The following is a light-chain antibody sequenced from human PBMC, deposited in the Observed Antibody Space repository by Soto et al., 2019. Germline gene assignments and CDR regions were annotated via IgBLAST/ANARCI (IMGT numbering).Light chain of an antibody. CDR2: GAS. CDR1: QSVSSSH. CDR3: QQYSSSLRMT. V-gene: IGKV3-20*01. Sequence: EIVLTQSPGTLSLSPGERATLSCRASQSVSSSHLAWYQQKPGQAPRLLIYGASIRATGIPDRFSGSGSGTDFTLTISRLESEDFAVYYCQQYSSSLRMTFGQGTRLEIK. J-gene: IGKJ2*01.